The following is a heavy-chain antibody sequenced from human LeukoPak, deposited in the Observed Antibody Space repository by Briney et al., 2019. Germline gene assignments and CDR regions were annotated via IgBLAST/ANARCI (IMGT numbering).Heavy chain of an antibody. CDR2: ISSSSSYI. D-gene: IGHD3-3*01. Sequence: GGSLRLSCTASGFTFSSYSMNWVRQAPGKGLEWVSSISSSSSYIYYADSVKGRFTISRDNAKNSLYLQMNSLRAEDTAVYFCARTVRFLEWFFDYWGQGNLVTVSP. V-gene: IGHV3-21*01. CDR3: ARTVRFLEWFFDY. J-gene: IGHJ4*02. CDR1: GFTFSSYS.